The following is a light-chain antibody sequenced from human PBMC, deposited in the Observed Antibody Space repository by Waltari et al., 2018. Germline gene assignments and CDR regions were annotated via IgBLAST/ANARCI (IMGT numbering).Light chain of an antibody. Sequence: EIVLTQSPGTLSLSPGERATLSCRASQSVGKYLAWYQQRPGQAHRLLLYHASIRATGIPDRFSGSGSGTDFSLTISRLEPEDFAVYYCQKYESLPATFGQGTTVEIK. J-gene: IGKJ1*01. V-gene: IGKV3-20*01. CDR1: QSVGKY. CDR3: QKYESLPAT. CDR2: HAS.